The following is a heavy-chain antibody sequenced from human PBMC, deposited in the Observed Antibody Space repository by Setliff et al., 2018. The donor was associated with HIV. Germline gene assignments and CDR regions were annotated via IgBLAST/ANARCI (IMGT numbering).Heavy chain of an antibody. CDR3: ARIRPAPGAALDY. D-gene: IGHD6-13*01. J-gene: IGHJ4*02. CDR1: GGTFSSYA. Sequence: ASVKVSCKASGGTFSSYAVSWVRQAPGQGLEWMAVINPGGDAATYAQNFRGRVTVTRDTSTTTVYMELSSLTSDDTAVYFCARIRPAPGAALDYWGQGTLVTVSS. CDR2: INPGGDAA. V-gene: IGHV1-46*01.